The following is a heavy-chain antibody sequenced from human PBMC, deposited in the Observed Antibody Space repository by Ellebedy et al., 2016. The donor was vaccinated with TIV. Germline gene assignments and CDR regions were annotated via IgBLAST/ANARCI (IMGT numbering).Heavy chain of an antibody. CDR1: GFTFSEYS. Sequence: GESLKISCAGSGFTFSEYSLNWVRQAPGKGLEWVSYIDSSSSTTYYADSVEGRFTISRDNAKNSLYLQMNSLRAEDTAVYYCARNYFDISGPSAKNFFDYWGQGTLVTVSS. CDR3: ARNYFDISGPSAKNFFDY. V-gene: IGHV3-48*04. CDR2: IDSSSSTT. D-gene: IGHD3-22*01. J-gene: IGHJ4*02.